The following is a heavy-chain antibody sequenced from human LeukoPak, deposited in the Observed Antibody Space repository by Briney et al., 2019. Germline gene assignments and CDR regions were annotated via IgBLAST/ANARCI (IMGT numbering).Heavy chain of an antibody. CDR2: INKDESKK. Sequence: PGGSLRLSCAASGFTFSNYWMSWVRQAPGKGLEWVANINKDESKKYYVDSVKGRFIISRDNAKNSVYLQMNNLRAEDTAVYYCARDSSPGYYDYVWGTYPRYWGQGTLVTVSS. CDR3: ARDSSPGYYDYVWGTYPRY. D-gene: IGHD3-16*02. V-gene: IGHV3-7*05. J-gene: IGHJ4*02. CDR1: GFTFSNYW.